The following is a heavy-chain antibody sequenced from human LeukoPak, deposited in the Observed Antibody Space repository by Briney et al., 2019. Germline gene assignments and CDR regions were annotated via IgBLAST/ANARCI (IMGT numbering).Heavy chain of an antibody. Sequence: GESLKISCKGSGYSFTSYWIGWVRQMPGKGLEWMGIIYPGDSDTRYSPSFQGQVTISADKSISTAYLQWSSLKASDTAMYYCAREIQYSSSSRDYYYYMDVWGKGTTVTVSS. D-gene: IGHD6-6*01. CDR2: IYPGDSDT. J-gene: IGHJ6*03. CDR1: GYSFTSYW. V-gene: IGHV5-51*01. CDR3: AREIQYSSSSRDYYYYMDV.